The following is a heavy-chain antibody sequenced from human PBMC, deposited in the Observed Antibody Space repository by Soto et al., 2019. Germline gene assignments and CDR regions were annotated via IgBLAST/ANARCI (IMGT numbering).Heavy chain of an antibody. Sequence: ASVKVSCKASGYTFTCYGINWVRQAPGQGLEWMGWISAYNGNTNYAQKLQGRGTMTTDTSTSTAYMELRSLRSDDTAVYYCARDQGMYHYDSSAYSYWGQGTLVTVSS. V-gene: IGHV1-18*01. CDR1: GYTFTCYG. CDR3: ARDQGMYHYDSSAYSY. J-gene: IGHJ4*02. D-gene: IGHD3-22*01. CDR2: ISAYNGNT.